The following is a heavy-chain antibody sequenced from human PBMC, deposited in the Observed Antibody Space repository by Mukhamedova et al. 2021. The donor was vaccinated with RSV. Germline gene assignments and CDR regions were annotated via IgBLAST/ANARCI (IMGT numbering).Heavy chain of an antibody. V-gene: IGHV3-23*01. CDR2: ISGSGGST. D-gene: IGHD6-19*01. J-gene: IGHJ4*02. CDR3: AKPLWYSSGWYFDY. Sequence: VSAISGSGGSTYYADSVKGRFTISRDNSKNTLYLQMNSLRAEDTAVYYCAKPLWYSSGWYFDYWRQGTLVTVSS.